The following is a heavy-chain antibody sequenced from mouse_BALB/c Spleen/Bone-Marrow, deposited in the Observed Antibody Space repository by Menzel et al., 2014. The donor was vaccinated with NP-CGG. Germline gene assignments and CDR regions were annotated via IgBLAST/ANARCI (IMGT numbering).Heavy chain of an antibody. J-gene: IGHJ4*01. CDR3: ARNPYGNYAMDY. V-gene: IGHV2-6*02. Sequence: VQVVESGPGLVAPSQSLSITCTVSGFSLTSYGVHWVRQPPGKGLEWLVVIWRDGNTTYNSALKSRLSISKDNSKSQVFLKMNSLQTDDTAMYYCARNPYGNYAMDYWGQGTSVTVSS. CDR2: IWRDGNT. CDR1: GFSLTSYG. D-gene: IGHD2-10*02.